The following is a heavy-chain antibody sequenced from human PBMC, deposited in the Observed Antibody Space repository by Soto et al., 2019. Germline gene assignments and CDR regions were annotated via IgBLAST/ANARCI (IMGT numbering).Heavy chain of an antibody. CDR3: ARAVRGKLWFGKNGMDV. D-gene: IGHD3-10*01. V-gene: IGHV4-34*01. CDR1: GGSFSGYY. J-gene: IGHJ6*02. Sequence: SETLSLTCAVYGGSFSGYYWSWIRQPPGKGLEWIGEINHSGSTNYNPSLKSRVTISVDTSKNQFSLKLSSVTAADTAVYYCARAVRGKLWFGKNGMDVWGQGTTVTVSS. CDR2: INHSGST.